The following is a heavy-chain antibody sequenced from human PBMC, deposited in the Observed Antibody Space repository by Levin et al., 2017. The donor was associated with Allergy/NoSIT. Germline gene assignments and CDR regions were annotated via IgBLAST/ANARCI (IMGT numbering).Heavy chain of an antibody. V-gene: IGHV1-2*06. Sequence: ASVKVSCKASGYTFTGYYMHWVRQAPGQGLEWMGRINPNSGGTNYAQKFQGRVTMTRDTSISTAYMELSRLRSDDTAVYYCASSLIYSSSADDAFDIWGQGTMVTVSS. CDR3: ASSLIYSSSADDAFDI. J-gene: IGHJ3*02. CDR2: INPNSGGT. CDR1: GYTFTGYY. D-gene: IGHD6-6*01.